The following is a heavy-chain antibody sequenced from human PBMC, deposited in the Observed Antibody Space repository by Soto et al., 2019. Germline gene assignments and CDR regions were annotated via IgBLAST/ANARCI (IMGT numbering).Heavy chain of an antibody. V-gene: IGHV4-34*01. J-gene: IGHJ6*02. CDR2: INHSGST. CDR3: ARGGTDYGDYEPYYYYGMDV. CDR1: GGSFSVYY. D-gene: IGHD4-17*01. Sequence: PSETLSLTCAVYGGSFSVYYWRWIRQPPGKGLEWIGEINHSGSTNYNPSLKSRVTISVDTSKNQFSLKLSSVTAADTAVYYCARGGTDYGDYEPYYYYGMDVWGQGTTVTVSS.